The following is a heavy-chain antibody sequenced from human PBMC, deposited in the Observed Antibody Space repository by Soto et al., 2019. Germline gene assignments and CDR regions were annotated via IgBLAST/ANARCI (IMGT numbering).Heavy chain of an antibody. Sequence: QVQLQESGPGLVKPSETLSLTCTVSGGSISRYYWSWIRQPPGKGLEWIGYMYNTGSTVYNPPFKSRVTISVDTSKTQFSLKLKSVTAADTAVYYCARDLWGYCGTDCYPLDVWGQGTTVTVSS. CDR1: GGSISRYY. J-gene: IGHJ6*02. V-gene: IGHV4-59*01. D-gene: IGHD2-21*02. CDR3: ARDLWGYCGTDCYPLDV. CDR2: MYNTGST.